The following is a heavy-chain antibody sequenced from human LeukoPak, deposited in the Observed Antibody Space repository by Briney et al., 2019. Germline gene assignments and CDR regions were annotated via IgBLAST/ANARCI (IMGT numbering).Heavy chain of an antibody. CDR1: GFTYRSYW. V-gene: IGHV3-74*01. CDR3: ARDSYSSSLDY. CDR2: INSDRSST. J-gene: IGHJ4*02. Sequence: GGSLRLSCAACGFTYRSYWMHSFRQAPGKGLVWVSRINSDRSSTSYADSVKGRSTISRDNAKNTLYLQMNSLRAEDTDVYYCARDSYSSSLDYWGQGTLVTVSS. D-gene: IGHD6-13*01.